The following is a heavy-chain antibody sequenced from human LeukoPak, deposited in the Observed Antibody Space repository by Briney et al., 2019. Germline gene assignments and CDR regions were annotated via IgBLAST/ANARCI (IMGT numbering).Heavy chain of an antibody. V-gene: IGHV1-8*01. J-gene: IGHJ6*03. Sequence: GASVKVSFKASGYSFTNFDINWVRQATGQGLEWMGWMNPNSGNKGYAQKFQGRVTMTMNTSITTAYMELSSLRSEDTAVYYCARGPQWRGDYYYMDVWGRATTVTVSS. D-gene: IGHD6-19*01. CDR3: ARGPQWRGDYYYMDV. CDR1: GYSFTNFD. CDR2: MNPNSGNK.